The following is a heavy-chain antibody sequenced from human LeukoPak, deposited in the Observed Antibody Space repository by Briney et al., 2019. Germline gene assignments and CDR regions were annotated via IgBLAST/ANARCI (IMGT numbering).Heavy chain of an antibody. J-gene: IGHJ6*02. CDR1: GFTLNNYW. CDR2: INQDGSEK. Sequence: GGSLRLSCAASGFTLNNYWMGWVRQAPGRGLEWVANINQDGSEKYYVDSVKGRFTISRDNAKNSLYLQMNSLRAEDTAVYYCALSFGYSKYYGMDVWGQGTTVTVSS. CDR3: ALSFGYSKYYGMDV. V-gene: IGHV3-7*03. D-gene: IGHD6-13*01.